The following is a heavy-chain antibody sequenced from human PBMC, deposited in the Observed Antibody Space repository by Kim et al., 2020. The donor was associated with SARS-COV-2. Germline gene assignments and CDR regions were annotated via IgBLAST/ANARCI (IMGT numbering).Heavy chain of an antibody. J-gene: IGHJ1*01. V-gene: IGHV3-74*03. CDR1: GFTLSNYL. Sequence: GGSLRLSCAASGFTLSNYLINWVRQTPGEGLVWVSRSHSDGRITEYGDSVKGRFTISRDNAKNTLYLQMNSLRPEDTAVYYCARAGDYDISGYYGFFHHWAQGALCTVSS. D-gene: IGHD3-22*01. CDR3: ARAGDYDISGYYGFFHH. CDR2: SHSDGRIT.